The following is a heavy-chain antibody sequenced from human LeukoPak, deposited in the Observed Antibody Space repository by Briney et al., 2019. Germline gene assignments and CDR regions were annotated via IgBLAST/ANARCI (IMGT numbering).Heavy chain of an antibody. CDR1: GGSISSSSYY. Sequence: SETLSLTCTVSGGSISSSSYYWGWIRQPPGKGLEWIGYIYYSGSTNYNPSLKSRVTISVDTSKNQFSLKLSSVTAADTAVYYCARHGDTMAIDYWGQGTLVTVSS. J-gene: IGHJ4*02. V-gene: IGHV4-61*05. CDR2: IYYSGST. CDR3: ARHGDTMAIDY. D-gene: IGHD3-10*01.